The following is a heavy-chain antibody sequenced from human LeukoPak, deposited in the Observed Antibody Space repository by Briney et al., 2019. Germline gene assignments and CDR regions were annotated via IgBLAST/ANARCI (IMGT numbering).Heavy chain of an antibody. D-gene: IGHD4-17*01. J-gene: IGHJ4*02. V-gene: IGHV4-59*08. CDR1: GGSISSYY. Sequence: PSETLSLTCTVSGGSISSYYWSWIRQPPRKGLEWIGYIYYTGSTNYNPSLKSRVTISLDTSKNQFSLKLSSVTAADTAVYYCARRRDYVFDYWGQGTLVTVSS. CDR2: IYYTGST. CDR3: ARRRDYVFDY.